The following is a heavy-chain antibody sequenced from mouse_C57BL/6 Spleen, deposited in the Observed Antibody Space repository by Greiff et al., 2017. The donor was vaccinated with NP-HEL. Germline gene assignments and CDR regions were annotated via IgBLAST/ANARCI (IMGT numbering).Heavy chain of an antibody. V-gene: IGHV1-26*01. CDR1: GYTFTDYY. Sequence: VQLQQSGPELVKPGASVKISCKASGYTFTDYYMNWVKQSHGKSLEWIGDINPNNGGTSYNQKFKGKATLTVDKSSSTAYMELRSLTSEDSAVYYCARNLPIYDGYYFDYWGQGTTLTVSS. D-gene: IGHD2-3*01. CDR3: ARNLPIYDGYYFDY. J-gene: IGHJ2*01. CDR2: INPNNGGT.